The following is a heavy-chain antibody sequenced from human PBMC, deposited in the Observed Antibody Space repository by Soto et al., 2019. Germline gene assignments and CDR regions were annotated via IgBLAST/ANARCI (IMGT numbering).Heavy chain of an antibody. V-gene: IGHV2-5*02. CDR1: GFSLSTSGVG. CDR2: IYWDDDK. D-gene: IGHD3-3*01. J-gene: IGHJ5*02. CDR3: AHIPTIFGVVIIGAPGWFDP. Sequence: SGPTLVNPTQTLTLTCTFSGFSLSTSGVGVGWIRQPPGKALEWLALIYWDDDKRYSPSLKSRLTITKDTSKNQVVLTMTNMDPVDTATYYCAHIPTIFGVVIIGAPGWFDPWGQGTLVTVSS.